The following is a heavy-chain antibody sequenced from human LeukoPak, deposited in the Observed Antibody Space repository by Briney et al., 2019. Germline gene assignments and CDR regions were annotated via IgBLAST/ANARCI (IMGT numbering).Heavy chain of an antibody. V-gene: IGHV4-61*01. Sequence: SETLSLTCTVSGGSVSSGSYYWRWLRQPPGKGLEGIGYIYYSGSTNYNPSLKSRVTISVDTSKNQFSLKLSSVTAADTAVYYCARDGCSGGSCYDGMDVWGKGTTVTVSS. CDR2: IYYSGST. D-gene: IGHD2-15*01. J-gene: IGHJ6*04. CDR1: GGSVSSGSYY. CDR3: ARDGCSGGSCYDGMDV.